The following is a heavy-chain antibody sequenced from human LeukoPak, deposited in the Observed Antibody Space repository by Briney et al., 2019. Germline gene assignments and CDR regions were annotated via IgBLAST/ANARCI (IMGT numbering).Heavy chain of an antibody. CDR2: IYTSGST. D-gene: IGHD3-22*01. Sequence: SETLSLTCTVSGGSISSGSYYWSWIRQPAGKGLEWIGRIYTSGSTNYNPSLKSRVTISVDTSKNQFSMKLSSVTAADTAVYYCARRNYDSSGHYSDAFDIWGQGTMVTVSS. CDR3: ARRNYDSSGHYSDAFDI. CDR1: GGSISSGSYY. J-gene: IGHJ3*02. V-gene: IGHV4-61*02.